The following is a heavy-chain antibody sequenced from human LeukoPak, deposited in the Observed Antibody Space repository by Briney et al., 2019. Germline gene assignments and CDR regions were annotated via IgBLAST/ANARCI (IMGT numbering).Heavy chain of an antibody. J-gene: IGHJ4*02. CDR2: IRFDGSNK. Sequence: GRSLRLSCAASGFTFSSHGMHWARQAPRKGLEWVAFIRFDGSNKYYAASVKGGFTISRDISKNTLYLQVNSLRAEDTAVYYCAKGVDDSSGYHYNNFDYWGQGTLVTVSS. CDR1: GFTFSSHG. V-gene: IGHV3-30*02. D-gene: IGHD3-22*01. CDR3: AKGVDDSSGYHYNNFDY.